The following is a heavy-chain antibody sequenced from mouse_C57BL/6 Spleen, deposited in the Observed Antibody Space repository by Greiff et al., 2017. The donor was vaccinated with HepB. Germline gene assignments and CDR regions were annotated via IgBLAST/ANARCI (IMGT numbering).Heavy chain of an antibody. CDR3: TRSDYYGSSYDDY. V-gene: IGHV1-15*01. Sequence: QVQLKQSGAELVRPGASVTLSCKASGYTFTDYEMHWVKQTPVHGLEWIGAIDPETGGTAYNQKFKGKAILTADKSSSTAYMELRSLTSEDSAVYYCTRSDYYGSSYDDYWGQGTTLTVSS. J-gene: IGHJ2*01. CDR1: GYTFTDYE. D-gene: IGHD1-1*01. CDR2: IDPETGGT.